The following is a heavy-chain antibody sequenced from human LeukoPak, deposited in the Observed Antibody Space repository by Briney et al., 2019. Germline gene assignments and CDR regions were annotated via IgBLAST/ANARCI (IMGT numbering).Heavy chain of an antibody. CDR3: ARTRSSGWYTPGAFDI. D-gene: IGHD6-19*01. Sequence: SETLSLTCTVSGGSISSSSYYWGWIRQPPGKGLEWIGSIYYSGSTYFNPSLKSRVTISVDTSKNQFSLKLSSVTAADTAVHYCARTRSSGWYTPGAFDIWGQGTMVTVSS. J-gene: IGHJ3*02. CDR2: IYYSGST. CDR1: GGSISSSSYY. V-gene: IGHV4-39*07.